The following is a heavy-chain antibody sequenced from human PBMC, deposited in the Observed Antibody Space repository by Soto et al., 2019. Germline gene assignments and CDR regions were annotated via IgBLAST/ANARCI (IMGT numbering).Heavy chain of an antibody. Sequence: QVQLQESGPGLVKPSETLSLTCTVSGGSISSYFWSWIPQPPGKGLEWIGYTHYSGSTNYSPSLKGRLPRSVATSKNHLSLKLSAVTAVDTAVYYGARAPNVGEYSDGMDVWGQGTTVTVSS. CDR1: GGSISSYF. CDR3: ARAPNVGEYSDGMDV. V-gene: IGHV4-59*08. CDR2: THYSGST. J-gene: IGHJ6*02. D-gene: IGHD3-10*01.